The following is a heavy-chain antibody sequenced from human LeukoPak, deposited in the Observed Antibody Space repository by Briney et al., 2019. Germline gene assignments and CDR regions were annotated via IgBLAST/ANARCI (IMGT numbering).Heavy chain of an antibody. Sequence: SGPALVKPTQTLTLTCTFSGFSLSTSGMRVSWIRQPPGKALEWLARIDWDDDKFYSTSLKTRLTISKDTSKNQVVLTMTNMDPVDTATYYRARSRGYSGYDYAKFYFDYWGQGTLVTVSS. CDR3: ARSRGYSGYDYAKFYFDY. D-gene: IGHD5-12*01. CDR2: IDWDDDK. CDR1: GFSLSTSGMR. J-gene: IGHJ4*02. V-gene: IGHV2-70*04.